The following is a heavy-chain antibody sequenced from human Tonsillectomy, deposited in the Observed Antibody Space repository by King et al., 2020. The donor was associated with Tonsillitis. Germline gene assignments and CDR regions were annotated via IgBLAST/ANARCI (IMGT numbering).Heavy chain of an antibody. CDR1: GYSFTSYW. V-gene: IGHV5-51*01. CDR3: ARLKSSYYDSSGYVAHGFDI. CDR2: IYPGDSDT. D-gene: IGHD3-22*01. Sequence: VQLVESGAEVKKPGESLKISCKGSGYSFTSYWIGWVRQMPGKGLEWMGIIYPGDSDTRYSPSFQGQVTISADKSISTAYLQWSSLKASDTAMYYCARLKSSYYDSSGYVAHGFDIWGQGTMVTVSS. J-gene: IGHJ3*02.